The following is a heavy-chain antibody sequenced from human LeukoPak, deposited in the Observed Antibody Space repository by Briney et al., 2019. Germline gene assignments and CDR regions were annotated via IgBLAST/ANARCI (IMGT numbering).Heavy chain of an antibody. CDR2: INPSGGST. CDR1: GYTFTSYY. D-gene: IGHD5-24*01. CDR3: ARAIEMATARY. J-gene: IGHJ4*02. Sequence: GASVNVSCKASGYTFTSYYMHWVRQAPGQGLEWMGIINPSGGSTSYAQKFQGRVTMTRDTSTSTVYMELSSLRSEDTAVYYCARAIEMATARYWGQGTLVTVSS. V-gene: IGHV1-46*01.